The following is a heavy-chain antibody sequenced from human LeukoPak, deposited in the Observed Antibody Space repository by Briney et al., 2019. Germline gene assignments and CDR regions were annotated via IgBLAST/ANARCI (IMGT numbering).Heavy chain of an antibody. J-gene: IGHJ3*02. CDR1: GGSISSSSYY. CDR3: ARHSMSTDAFDI. Sequence: PSETLSLTCTVSGGSISSSSYYWGWIRQPPGKGLEWIGSIYYSGSTYYNPSLKSRVIISVDTSKNQFSLKLSSVTAADTAVYYCARHSMSTDAFDIWGQGTMATVSS. CDR2: IYYSGST. V-gene: IGHV4-39*01.